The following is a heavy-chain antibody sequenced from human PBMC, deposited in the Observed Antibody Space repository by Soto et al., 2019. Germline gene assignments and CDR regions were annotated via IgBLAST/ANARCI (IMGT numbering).Heavy chain of an antibody. CDR1: GGTFSSYA. CDR3: ARDSGDITIFSTDYYYYGMDV. J-gene: IGHJ6*02. CDR2: ISAYNGNT. V-gene: IGHV1-18*01. Sequence: GASVKVSCKASGGTFSSYAISWVRQAPGQGLEWMGWISAYNGNTNYAQKLQGRVTMTTDTSTSTAYMELRSLRSDDTAVYYCARDSGDITIFSTDYYYYGMDVWGQGTTVTVS. D-gene: IGHD3-3*01.